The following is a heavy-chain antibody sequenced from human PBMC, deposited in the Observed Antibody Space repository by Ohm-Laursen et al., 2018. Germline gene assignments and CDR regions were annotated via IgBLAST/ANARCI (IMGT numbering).Heavy chain of an antibody. CDR1: GFTFTSSA. D-gene: IGHD5-18*01. CDR2: IVVGSGNT. CDR3: AAEGYSYGVHAFDI. V-gene: IGHV1-58*02. Sequence: SVKVSCKASGFTFTSSAMQWVRQARGQRLEWIGWIVVGSGNTNYAQKFQERVTITRDMSTSTAYMELSSLRSEDTAVYYCAAEGYSYGVHAFDIWGQGTMVTVSS. J-gene: IGHJ3*02.